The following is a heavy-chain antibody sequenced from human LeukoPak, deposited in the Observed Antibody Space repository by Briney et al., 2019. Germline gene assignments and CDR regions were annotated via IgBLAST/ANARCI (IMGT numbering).Heavy chain of an antibody. Sequence: GGSLRLSCAASGFTFSSYGMHWVRQAPGKGLEWVAFIRYDGSSQRYTDSVKGRLTISRDNSKNTVYLQMDSLRAEDTAVYYCAKRRDVAAGGSGAFDYWGQGSLVTVSS. V-gene: IGHV3-30*02. CDR1: GFTFSSYG. D-gene: IGHD6-13*01. J-gene: IGHJ4*02. CDR2: IRYDGSSQ. CDR3: AKRRDVAAGGSGAFDY.